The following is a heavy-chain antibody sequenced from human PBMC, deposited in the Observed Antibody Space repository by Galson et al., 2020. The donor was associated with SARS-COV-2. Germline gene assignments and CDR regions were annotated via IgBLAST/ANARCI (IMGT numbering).Heavy chain of an antibody. CDR2: ISAYNGNT. D-gene: IGHD6-19*01. J-gene: IGHJ3*02. CDR3: AREDSSGWYVGAFDI. CDR1: GYTFTSYG. Sequence: ASVKVSCKASGYTFTSYGISWVRQAPGQGLEWMGWISAYNGNTNYAQKLQGRVTMTTDTSTSTAYMELRSLRSDDTAVYYCAREDSSGWYVGAFDIWGQGTMVTVSS. V-gene: IGHV1-18*01.